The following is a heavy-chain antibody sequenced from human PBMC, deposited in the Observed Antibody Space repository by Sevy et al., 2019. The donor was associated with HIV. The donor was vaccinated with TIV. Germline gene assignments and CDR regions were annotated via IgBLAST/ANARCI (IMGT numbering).Heavy chain of an antibody. Sequence: GGSLRLSCAASGFTFSSYAMHWVRQAPGKALEWVAVISYDGSNKYCADSVKGRFTISRDNSKNTLYLQMNSLRAEDTAVYYCARDNDLGAMDVWGQGTTVTVSS. J-gene: IGHJ6*02. CDR2: ISYDGSNK. CDR3: ARDNDLGAMDV. D-gene: IGHD3-3*01. V-gene: IGHV3-30-3*01. CDR1: GFTFSSYA.